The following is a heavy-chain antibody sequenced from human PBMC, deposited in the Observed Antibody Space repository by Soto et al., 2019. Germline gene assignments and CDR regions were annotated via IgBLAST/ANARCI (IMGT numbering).Heavy chain of an antibody. D-gene: IGHD2-2*01. CDR1: GFTFSSYG. CDR2: ISYDGSNK. Sequence: GGSLRLSCAASGFTFSSYGMHWVRQAPGKGLEWVAVISYDGSNKYYADSVKGRFTISRDNSKNTLYLQMNSLRAEDTAVYYCAKVVPAAATRSYYYYGMDVWGQGTTVTVSS. J-gene: IGHJ6*02. V-gene: IGHV3-30*18. CDR3: AKVVPAAATRSYYYYGMDV.